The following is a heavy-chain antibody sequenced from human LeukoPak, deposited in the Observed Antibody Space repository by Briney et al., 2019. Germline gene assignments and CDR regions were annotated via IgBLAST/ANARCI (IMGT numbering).Heavy chain of an antibody. V-gene: IGHV1-2*02. Sequence: ASVKVSCKASGYTFTGYYMHWVRQAPGQGLEWMGWIIPSSGGTNYAQKFQGRVTMTRDTSISTAYMELNRLRSDDTAVYYCARSSVAGSFDYWGQGTLVTVSS. CDR1: GYTFTGYY. D-gene: IGHD6-19*01. CDR3: ARSSVAGSFDY. J-gene: IGHJ4*02. CDR2: IIPSSGGT.